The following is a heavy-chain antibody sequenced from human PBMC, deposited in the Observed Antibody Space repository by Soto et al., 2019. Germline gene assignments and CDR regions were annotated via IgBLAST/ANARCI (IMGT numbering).Heavy chain of an antibody. J-gene: IGHJ4*02. V-gene: IGHV4-59*01. Sequence: ETLSLTCTVSGGSIRSYYWSWIRQPPGKGLEWIGYIYYSGSTDYNPSLKSRVTISVDTSKSQFSLKLRSVTAADTAVYYCARDSYNFDDWGQGILVTVSS. CDR2: IYYSGST. CDR3: ARDSYNFDD. D-gene: IGHD5-18*01. CDR1: GGSIRSYY.